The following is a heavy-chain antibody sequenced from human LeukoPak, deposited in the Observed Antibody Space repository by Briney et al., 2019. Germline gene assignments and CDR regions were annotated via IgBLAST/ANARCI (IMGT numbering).Heavy chain of an antibody. CDR3: ARDDYGDYAYPFDY. CDR1: AAAFSIYG. J-gene: IGHJ4*02. V-gene: IGHV1-69*04. D-gene: IGHD4-17*01. Sequence: TGAAAAFSIYGISWDWLGHGPGKELMGRIVPILGIADYAQKFHGRVTITADKSTSTAYMELSSLRSEDTAVYYCARDDYGDYAYPFDYWGQGTLVTVSS. CDR2: IVPILGIA.